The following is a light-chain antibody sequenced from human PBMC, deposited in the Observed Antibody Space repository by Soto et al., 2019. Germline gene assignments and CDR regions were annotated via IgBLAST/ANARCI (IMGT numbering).Light chain of an antibody. CDR1: QSPVTSDGNTY. V-gene: IGKV2-30*01. CDR3: MQGTSWPYT. CDR2: KIS. Sequence: DVVMTQSPLSLSVIPGQSASISCRSSQSPVTSDGNTYLNWFHQRPGQSPRRLIYKISNRDSGVPDRFIGSGSGTEFTLKISRVEAEDVGIYYCMQGTSWPYTFGQGTKLEI. J-gene: IGKJ2*01.